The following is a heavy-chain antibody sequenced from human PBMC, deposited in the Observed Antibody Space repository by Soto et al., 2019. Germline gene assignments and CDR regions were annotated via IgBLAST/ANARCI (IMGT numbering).Heavy chain of an antibody. CDR3: ARDRGCSSTSCPFDY. J-gene: IGHJ4*02. D-gene: IGHD2-2*01. CDR1: GGTFSSYA. V-gene: IGHV1-69*01. Sequence: QVQLVQSGAEVKKPGSSVKVSCKASGGTFSSYAISWVRQAPGQGLEWMGGIIPIFGTANYAQKFQGRVTITADESTSTDHMGLSSQRSEDTAVYYCARDRGCSSTSCPFDYWGQGTLVTVSS. CDR2: IIPIFGTA.